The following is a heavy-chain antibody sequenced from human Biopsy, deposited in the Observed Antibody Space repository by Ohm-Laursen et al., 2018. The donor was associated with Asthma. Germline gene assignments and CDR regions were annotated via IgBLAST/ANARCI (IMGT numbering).Heavy chain of an antibody. D-gene: IGHD5-12*01. CDR3: ASESYLRGFGHTLDL. CDR1: GFTFGDYW. V-gene: IGHV3-7*01. CDR2: IKHDGSEK. J-gene: IGHJ5*02. Sequence: SLRLSCAASGFTFGDYWMSWVRQVPGKGLEWAANIKHDGSEKNHVDSLKGRFTISRDNAKNSLYLQMNSLRAEDTAVYYCASESYLRGFGHTLDLWGQGTQVTFS.